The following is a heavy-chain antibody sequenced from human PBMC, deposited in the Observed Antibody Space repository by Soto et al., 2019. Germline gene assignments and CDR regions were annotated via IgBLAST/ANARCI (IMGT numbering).Heavy chain of an antibody. CDR2: ISDTGGDS. Sequence: GGSLRLSCEASGFTFINYAMSWVRQSPGKGLEWVSSISDTGGDSYYADSMDGRFTVSRDNSKNTLYLQINSLRAEDTAIYYCVRDLYRSATMPCLDHWGQGALVTVSA. CDR1: GFTFINYA. V-gene: IGHV3-23*01. J-gene: IGHJ4*02. CDR3: VRDLYRSATMPCLDH. D-gene: IGHD1-1*01.